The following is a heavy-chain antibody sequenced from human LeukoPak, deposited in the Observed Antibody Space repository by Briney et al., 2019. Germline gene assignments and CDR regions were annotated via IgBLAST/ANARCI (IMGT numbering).Heavy chain of an antibody. Sequence: SETLSLTCAVYGGSFSGYYWSWIRQPPGKGLEWIGEINHSGSTNYNPSLKSRVTISVDTSKNQFSLKLSSVTAAGTAVYYCARDVRPVYYYGSGSTFDYWGQGTLVTVSS. D-gene: IGHD3-10*01. J-gene: IGHJ4*02. CDR1: GGSFSGYY. V-gene: IGHV4-34*01. CDR3: ARDVRPVYYYGSGSTFDY. CDR2: INHSGST.